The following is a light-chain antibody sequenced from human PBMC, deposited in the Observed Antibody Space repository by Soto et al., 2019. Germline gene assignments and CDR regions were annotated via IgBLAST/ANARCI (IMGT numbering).Light chain of an antibody. CDR2: AAS. J-gene: IGKJ1*01. V-gene: IGKV1-9*01. CDR3: QQLNSYPRT. CDR1: QGISSY. Sequence: IQLTQSPSSLSASVGDRVTITCRASQGISSYLAWYQQKPGKAPKLLIYAASTFQSGVPSRFSGSGSGTDFTLTISSLQPEDFATDYCQQLNSYPRTFGQWTKVEIK.